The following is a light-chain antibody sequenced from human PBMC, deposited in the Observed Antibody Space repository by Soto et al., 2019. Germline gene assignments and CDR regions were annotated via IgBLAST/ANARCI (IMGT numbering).Light chain of an antibody. CDR2: EVT. V-gene: IGLV2-8*01. CDR1: SSDVGGYNY. CDR3: SAYAGSNNPVV. Sequence: QSVLTQPPSASGSPGQSVTISCTGTSSDVGGYNYVSWYQQYPGKVPKLMIYEVTKRPSGVPDRFSGSKSGNTASLTVSGLQAEDEADYYCSAYAGSNNPVVFGGGTKLTVL. J-gene: IGLJ2*01.